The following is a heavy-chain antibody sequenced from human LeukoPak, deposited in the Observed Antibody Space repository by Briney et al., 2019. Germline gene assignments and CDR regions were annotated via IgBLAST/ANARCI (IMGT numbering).Heavy chain of an antibody. V-gene: IGHV3-48*03. Sequence: GGSLRLTCAASGFTFSYYGMHWVRKAPGEGQERLSYISSGGNTIYYADSMKGRFTTSSDNANNTQYLQMNSPIAEDTAVYYCAAGRLLRLTCFFDSWGQGNLVIVSS. J-gene: IGHJ4*02. CDR3: AAGRLLRLTCFFDS. CDR1: GFTFSYYG. D-gene: IGHD1-26*01. CDR2: ISSGGNTI.